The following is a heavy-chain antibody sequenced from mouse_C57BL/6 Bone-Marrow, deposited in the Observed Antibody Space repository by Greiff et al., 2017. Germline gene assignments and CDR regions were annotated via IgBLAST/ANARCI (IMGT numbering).Heavy chain of an antibody. Sequence: VQLQQFGAELAKPGAPVKSSCKAPGYTFISYWMHWVTQRPGQGLEWIGYINPSSGYTKYNQKFKDKATLTADKSSSTAYMQLSSLTYEDSAVYYCARSELTGTEGFAYWGQGTLVTVSA. CDR1: GYTFISYW. D-gene: IGHD4-1*01. CDR3: ARSELTGTEGFAY. V-gene: IGHV1-7*01. J-gene: IGHJ3*01. CDR2: INPSSGYT.